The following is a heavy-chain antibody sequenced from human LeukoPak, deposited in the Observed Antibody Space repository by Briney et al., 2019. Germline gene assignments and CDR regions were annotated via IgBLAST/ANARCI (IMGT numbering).Heavy chain of an antibody. J-gene: IGHJ6*02. CDR3: ARDSGEDGDNDYYYYDMDV. CDR1: GYTFTGYY. V-gene: IGHV1-2*06. Sequence: ASVKVSCKASGYTFTGYYIHWVRQAPGQGLEWMGRINPNNGGTNYAQKLQGRVTMTTDTSTSTAYMELRSLRSDDTAVYYCARDSGEDGDNDYYYYDMDVWGQGTTVTVSS. CDR2: INPNNGGT. D-gene: IGHD4-17*01.